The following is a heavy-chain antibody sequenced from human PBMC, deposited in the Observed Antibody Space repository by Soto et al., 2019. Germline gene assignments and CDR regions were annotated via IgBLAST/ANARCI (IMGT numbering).Heavy chain of an antibody. CDR1: GYPVTAYY. CDR2: INPATGAA. CDR3: ARGGGVGVAGSAAFDM. Sequence: QLHLVQSGAVVKKPGASVTVSCSASGYPVTAYYMHWVRQAPGRGLEWMGGINPATGAAKYTKTFQGRVTMARDTSKSTVFKELSGLTSEDTAVFYWARGGGVGVAGSAAFDMWGQGTLVTVSS. J-gene: IGHJ3*02. V-gene: IGHV1-2*02. D-gene: IGHD3-3*01.